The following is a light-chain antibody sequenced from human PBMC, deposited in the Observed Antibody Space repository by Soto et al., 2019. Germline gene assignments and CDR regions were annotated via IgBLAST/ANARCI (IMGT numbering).Light chain of an antibody. J-gene: IGKJ4*01. V-gene: IGKV3-20*01. CDR3: QQYGSSPFT. Sequence: EIVFTQSRVTLYLSXRRRATLSXXXSQSVSSGRLAWYQQTPGQAPRLLIYGASSRATGIPDRFSGSGSGTDFTLSISRLEPEDFAMYYCQQYGSSPFTFGGGTKVDIK. CDR1: QSVSSGR. CDR2: GAS.